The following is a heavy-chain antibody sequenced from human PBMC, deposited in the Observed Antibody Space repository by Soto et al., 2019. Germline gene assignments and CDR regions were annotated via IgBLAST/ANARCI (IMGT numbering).Heavy chain of an antibody. CDR1: GFTFSNYA. V-gene: IGHV3-23*01. CDR3: VKQQMRDIRAFDY. Sequence: EVQLLESGGGLVQPGESLRLSCAVSGFTFSNYAMSWVRQVPGKGLEWVSTISGSGGSTYYADSVKGRFTISRDNSKSPLYLQMNGLRAEDTAVYFSVKQQMRDIRAFDYWGQGTLVTVSS. J-gene: IGHJ4*02. D-gene: IGHD6-13*01. CDR2: ISGSGGST.